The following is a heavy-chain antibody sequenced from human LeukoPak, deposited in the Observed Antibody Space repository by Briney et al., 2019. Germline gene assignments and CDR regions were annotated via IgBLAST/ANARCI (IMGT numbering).Heavy chain of an antibody. CDR1: GGSISSSSYY. Sequence: AETLSLTCTVSGGSISSSSYYWGWLRQPPGKGLEWIGSIYYSGSTYYNPSLKSRVTISVDTSKNQFSLKLSSVTAADTAVYYCASIHGGYWGQGTLVTVSS. D-gene: IGHD4-23*01. V-gene: IGHV4-39*01. CDR3: ASIHGGY. J-gene: IGHJ4*02. CDR2: IYYSGST.